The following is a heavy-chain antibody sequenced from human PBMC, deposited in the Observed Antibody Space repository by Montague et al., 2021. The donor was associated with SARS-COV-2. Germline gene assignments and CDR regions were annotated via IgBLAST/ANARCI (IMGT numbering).Heavy chain of an antibody. CDR1: GYSISSGYY. CDR3: ARWYYGSGSSPH. D-gene: IGHD3-10*01. Sequence: SETLSLTCSVSGYSISSGYYWGWIRQPPGKGLEWIGNIYRSGGTXYSPSLKSRVTVLVDTSKNKLSLRLSSVTAVDTAVYYCARWYYGSGSSPHWGQGTLVTVPS. J-gene: IGHJ4*02. V-gene: IGHV4-38-2*01. CDR2: IYRSGGT.